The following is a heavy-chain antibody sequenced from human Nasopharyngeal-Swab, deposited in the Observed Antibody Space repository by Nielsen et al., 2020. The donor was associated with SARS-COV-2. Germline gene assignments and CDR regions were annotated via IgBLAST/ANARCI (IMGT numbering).Heavy chain of an antibody. J-gene: IGHJ6*02. Sequence: GESLKISCAASGFTVSSNYMSWVRQAPGKGLEWVSGINWNGGSTGYADSVKGRFTISRDNAKNSLYLQMNSLRAEDTALYHCAREHYYDSSGYYYYGMDVWGQGTTVTVSS. CDR3: AREHYYDSSGYYYYGMDV. D-gene: IGHD3-22*01. CDR2: INWNGGST. V-gene: IGHV3-20*01. CDR1: GFTVSSNY.